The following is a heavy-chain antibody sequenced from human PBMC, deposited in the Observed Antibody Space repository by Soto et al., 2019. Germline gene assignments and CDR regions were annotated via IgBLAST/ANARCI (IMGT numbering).Heavy chain of an antibody. CDR2: ISSSGSTI. CDR1: GFTFSDYY. Sequence: GGSLRLSCAASGFTFSDYYMSWIRQAPGKGLEWVSYISSSGSTIYYADSVKGRFTISRDNAKNSLYLQMNSLRAEDTAVCYCARCCSSAICFVFDYWGQGTLVTVSS. CDR3: ARCCSSAICFVFDY. V-gene: IGHV3-11*01. J-gene: IGHJ4*01. D-gene: IGHD2-2*01.